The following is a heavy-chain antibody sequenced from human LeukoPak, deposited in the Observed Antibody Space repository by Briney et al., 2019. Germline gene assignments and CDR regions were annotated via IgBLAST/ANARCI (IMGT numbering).Heavy chain of an antibody. CDR3: ARHPSWDYYDSSGYYPYYFDY. CDR1: GSSFTSYW. V-gene: IGHV5-51*01. D-gene: IGHD3-22*01. CDR2: IYPGDSDT. Sequence: GESLQISCKGSGSSFTSYWIGWVRQMPGKGLEWMGIIYPGDSDTRYSPSFQGQVTISADKSISTAYLQWSSLKASDTAMYYCARHPSWDYYDSSGYYPYYFDYWGQGTRVTVSS. J-gene: IGHJ4*02.